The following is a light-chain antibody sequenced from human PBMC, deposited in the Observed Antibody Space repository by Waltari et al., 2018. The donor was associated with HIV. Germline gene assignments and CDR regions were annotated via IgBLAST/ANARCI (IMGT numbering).Light chain of an antibody. Sequence: DIQLTQSPSSLSASVGDRVTITCRASQTISRYLNWYQQKQGEAPKVLIYATSSLHSGVPSRFSGSVFGTDFTLTISSLQVEDFATYYCQQSYSTPSWTFGQGTKVEMK. CDR2: ATS. V-gene: IGKV1-39*01. CDR3: QQSYSTPSWT. J-gene: IGKJ1*01. CDR1: QTISRY.